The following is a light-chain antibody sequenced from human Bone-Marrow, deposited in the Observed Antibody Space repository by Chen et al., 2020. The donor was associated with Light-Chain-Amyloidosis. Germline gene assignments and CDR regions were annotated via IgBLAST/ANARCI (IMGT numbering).Light chain of an antibody. J-gene: IGLJ1*01. V-gene: IGLV2-14*01. CDR3: SSCSSSSTAFV. Sequence: QSALTQPASVSDSPGQSITISCTVTSSDIGGCDQVSWYQQHPGKAPKLIISEVSSRPSGVSHRFSGSKSDNTASLTISGLQPEDEADYYCSSCSSSSTAFVFGTGTKVTVL. CDR1: SSDIGGCDQ. CDR2: EVS.